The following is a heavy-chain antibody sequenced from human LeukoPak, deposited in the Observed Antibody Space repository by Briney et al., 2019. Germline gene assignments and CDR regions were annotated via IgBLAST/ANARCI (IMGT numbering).Heavy chain of an antibody. CDR3: ARHRSSTSWTYYYYMDV. CDR2: IYPGDSDT. CDR1: GYRFTSYW. J-gene: IGHJ6*03. Sequence: GESLKISCKGSGYRFTSYWIGWVRQMPGKGLEWMGIIYPGDSDTRYSPSFQGQVTISADKSISTAYLQWSSLKASDTAMYYCARHRSSTSWTYYYYMDVWGKGTTVTVSS. V-gene: IGHV5-51*01. D-gene: IGHD2-2*01.